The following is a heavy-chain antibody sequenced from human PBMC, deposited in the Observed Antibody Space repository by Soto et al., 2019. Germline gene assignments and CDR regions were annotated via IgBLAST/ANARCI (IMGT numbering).Heavy chain of an antibody. Sequence: GESLKISCAASGFTFSSYAMSWVRQAPGKGLEWVSGISGSGGSTYYADSVKGRFTISRDNSKNTLYLQMNSLRAEDTAVYYCANARASAGTGWGQGTLVTVSS. V-gene: IGHV3-23*01. CDR1: GFTFSSYA. D-gene: IGHD6-13*01. CDR2: ISGSGGST. CDR3: ANARASAGTG. J-gene: IGHJ4*02.